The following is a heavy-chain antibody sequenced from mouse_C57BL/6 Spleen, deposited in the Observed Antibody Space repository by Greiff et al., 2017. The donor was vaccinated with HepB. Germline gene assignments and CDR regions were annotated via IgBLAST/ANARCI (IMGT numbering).Heavy chain of an antibody. CDR2: INPNNGGT. CDR1: GYTFTDYN. J-gene: IGHJ3*01. Sequence: EVQLLQSGPELVKPGASVKMSCKASGYTFTDYNMHWVKQSHGKSLEWIGYINPNNGGTSYNQKFKGKATLTVNKSSSTAYMELRSLTSEDSAVYYCARGPYSNYGSWFAYWGQGTLVTVSA. V-gene: IGHV1-22*01. D-gene: IGHD2-5*01. CDR3: ARGPYSNYGSWFAY.